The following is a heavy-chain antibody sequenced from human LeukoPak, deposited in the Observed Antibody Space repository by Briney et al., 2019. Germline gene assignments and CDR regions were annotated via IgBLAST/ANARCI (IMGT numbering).Heavy chain of an antibody. V-gene: IGHV4-59*12. J-gene: IGHJ4*02. CDR3: ARRVYSGYDDN. Sequence: SEALSLTCTVSGGSISSYYWGWIRQPPGKGLEWIGSIYHSGSTNYNPSLKSRVTISVDTSKNQFSLKLSSVTAADTAVYYCARRVYSGYDDNWGQGTLVTVSS. D-gene: IGHD5-12*01. CDR1: GGSISSYY. CDR2: IYHSGST.